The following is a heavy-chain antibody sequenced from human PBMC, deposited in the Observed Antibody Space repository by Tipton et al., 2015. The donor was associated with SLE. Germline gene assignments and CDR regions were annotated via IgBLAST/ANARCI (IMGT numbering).Heavy chain of an antibody. CDR3: ARHKYSGYDWGGNGLDV. CDR1: GYTFTSYY. D-gene: IGHD5-12*01. V-gene: IGHV1-46*01. CDR2: INPSGGST. Sequence: QLVQSGAEVKKPGASVKVSCKASGYTFTSYYMHWVRQAPGQGLGWMGIINPSGGSTSYAQKFQGRVTMTRDTSTSTVYMELSSLRSEDTAVYYCARHKYSGYDWGGNGLDVWGQGTTVTVSS. J-gene: IGHJ6*02.